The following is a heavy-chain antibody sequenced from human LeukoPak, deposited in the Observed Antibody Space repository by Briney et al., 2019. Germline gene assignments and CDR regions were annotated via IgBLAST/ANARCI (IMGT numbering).Heavy chain of an antibody. D-gene: IGHD4-17*01. Sequence: ASVRVSCKASGYTFTGYYMHWVRQAPGQGLEWMGWINPNSGGTNYAQKLQGRVTMTTDTSTSTAYMELRSLRSDDTAVYYCARDGDYLRSDWFDPWGQGTLVTVSS. V-gene: IGHV1-2*02. J-gene: IGHJ5*02. CDR2: INPNSGGT. CDR1: GYTFTGYY. CDR3: ARDGDYLRSDWFDP.